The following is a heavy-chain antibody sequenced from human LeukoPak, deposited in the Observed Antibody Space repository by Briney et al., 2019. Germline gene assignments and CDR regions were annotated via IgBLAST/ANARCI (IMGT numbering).Heavy chain of an antibody. D-gene: IGHD2-21*02. V-gene: IGHV3-23*01. Sequence: GGSLRLSCAASGFTFSSYAMSWVRQAPGKGLEWVSAISGSGGSTYYADSVKGRFTISRDSSKNTLYLQMNSLRAEDTAVYYCAKDSRYCGGDCYSDSSDYWGQGTLVTVSS. J-gene: IGHJ4*02. CDR2: ISGSGGST. CDR3: AKDSRYCGGDCYSDSSDY. CDR1: GFTFSSYA.